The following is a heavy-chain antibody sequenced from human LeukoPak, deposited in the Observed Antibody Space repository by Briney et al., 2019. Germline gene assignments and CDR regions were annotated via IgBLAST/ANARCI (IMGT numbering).Heavy chain of an antibody. V-gene: IGHV3-33*01. CDR3: ARDLGSSSWFSY. D-gene: IGHD6-13*01. CDR1: GFTFSSYG. J-gene: IGHJ4*02. CDR2: IWYDGSNK. Sequence: GGSLRLSCAASGFTFSSYGMHWVRQAPGKGLEWVAVIWYDGSNKYYADSVKGRFTISGDNSKNTLYLQMNSLRAEDTAVYYCARDLGSSSWFSYWGQGTLVTVSS.